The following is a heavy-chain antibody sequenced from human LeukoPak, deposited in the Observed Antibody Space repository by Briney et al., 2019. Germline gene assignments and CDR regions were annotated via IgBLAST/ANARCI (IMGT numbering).Heavy chain of an antibody. CDR3: ARGRYSYGYDY. J-gene: IGHJ4*02. CDR2: VSAYNGNT. CDR1: GYTFTIYG. V-gene: IGHV1-18*01. D-gene: IGHD5-18*01. Sequence: ASVKVSCKASGYTFTIYGISWVRQAPGQGLEWMGWVSAYNGNTNYAQKLQGRVTMTTDTSTSTAYMELSRLRSDDTAVYYCARGRYSYGYDYWGQGTLVTVSS.